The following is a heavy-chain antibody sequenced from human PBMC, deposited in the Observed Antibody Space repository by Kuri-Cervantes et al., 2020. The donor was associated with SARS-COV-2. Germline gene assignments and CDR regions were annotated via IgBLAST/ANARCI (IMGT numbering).Heavy chain of an antibody. CDR1: GFTFSTYS. V-gene: IGHV3-21*01. CDR3: ARDHLLVTADY. CDR2: ISSSGSYI. D-gene: IGHD3-9*01. J-gene: IGHJ4*02. Sequence: GESLKISCEASGFTFSTYSMNWVRQAPGKGLQWVASISSSGSYIHYADSVRGRFTISRDNAKDSVYLQMNSLRAEDTAVYYCARDHLLVTADYWGQGTLVTVSS.